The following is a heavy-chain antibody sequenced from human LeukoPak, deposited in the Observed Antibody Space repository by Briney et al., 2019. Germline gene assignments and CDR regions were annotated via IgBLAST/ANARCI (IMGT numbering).Heavy chain of an antibody. CDR2: ISYDGSNK. J-gene: IGHJ4*02. CDR1: GFTFSSYA. D-gene: IGHD3-10*01. Sequence: PGRSLRLSCAASGFTFSSYAMHWVRQAPGKGLEWVAVISYDGSNKYYADSVKGRFTISRDNSKNTLYLQMNSLRAEDTAVYYCARDLGAGYGSGGKTIDYWGQGTLVTVSS. CDR3: ARDLGAGYGSGGKTIDY. V-gene: IGHV3-30*04.